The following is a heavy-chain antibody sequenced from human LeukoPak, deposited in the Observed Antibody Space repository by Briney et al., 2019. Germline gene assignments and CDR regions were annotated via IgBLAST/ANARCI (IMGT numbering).Heavy chain of an antibody. CDR3: ARSSSWFYYFDY. CDR1: GGSISSGDYY. J-gene: IGHJ4*02. D-gene: IGHD6-13*01. Sequence: SETLSLTCTVSGGSISSGDYYWSWIRQPPGKGLEWIGYIYYSGSTYYNPSLKSRVTISVDTSKNQFSLKLSSVTAADTAVYYCARSSSWFYYFDYWGQGTLVTVSS. V-gene: IGHV4-30-4*01. CDR2: IYYSGST.